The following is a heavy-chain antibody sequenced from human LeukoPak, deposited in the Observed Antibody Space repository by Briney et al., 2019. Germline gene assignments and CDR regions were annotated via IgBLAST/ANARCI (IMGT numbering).Heavy chain of an antibody. CDR3: AKDDYYDSSGYPTH. CDR2: IYSGGST. V-gene: IGHV3-66*01. CDR1: GFTVSSNY. J-gene: IGHJ4*02. Sequence: GGSLRLSCAASGFTVSSNYMSWVRQAPGKGLEWVSIIYSGGSTYYADSVKGRFTISRDNSKNTLYLQMNSLRAEDTAVYYCAKDDYYDSSGYPTHWGQGTLVTVSS. D-gene: IGHD3-22*01.